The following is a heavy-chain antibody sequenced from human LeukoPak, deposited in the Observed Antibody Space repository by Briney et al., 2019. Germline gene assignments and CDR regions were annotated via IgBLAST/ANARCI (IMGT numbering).Heavy chain of an antibody. V-gene: IGHV3-53*01. Sequence: GGSLRLSCAASGFTVSSNYMSWVRQAPGKGLEWVSVIYSGGSTYYADSVKGRFTISRDNSKNTLYLQMNSLRAEDTAVYYCARATYDFWSGLNFDYWGQGTLVTVSS. CDR2: IYSGGST. CDR3: ARATYDFWSGLNFDY. D-gene: IGHD3-3*01. CDR1: GFTVSSNY. J-gene: IGHJ4*02.